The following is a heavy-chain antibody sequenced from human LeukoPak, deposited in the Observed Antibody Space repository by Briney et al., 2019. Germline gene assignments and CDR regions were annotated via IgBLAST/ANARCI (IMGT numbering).Heavy chain of an antibody. J-gene: IGHJ6*03. CDR1: GFTFTSYS. V-gene: IGHV3-23*01. CDR3: AKVLLRALDYMDV. D-gene: IGHD2-15*01. CDR2: ISGSGGST. Sequence: GGSLRLSCAASGFTFTSYSMNWVRQAPGKGLEWVSAISGSGGSTYYADFVKGRFTISRDNSKSTLYLQMNDLRADDTAVYYCAKVLLRALDYMDVWGKGTTVTVSS.